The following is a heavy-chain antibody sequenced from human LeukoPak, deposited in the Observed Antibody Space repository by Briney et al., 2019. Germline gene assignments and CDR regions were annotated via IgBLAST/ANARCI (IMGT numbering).Heavy chain of an antibody. J-gene: IGHJ5*02. V-gene: IGHV4-59*01. CDR1: GGSISSYY. Sequence: SETLSLTCTVSGGSISSYYWSWIRQPPGKGLEWIGYIYYSGSTNYNPSLKSRVTISVDASKNQFSLKLSSVTAADTAVYYCARGYTVAGWGNWFDPWGQGTLATVSS. CDR2: IYYSGST. D-gene: IGHD6-19*01. CDR3: ARGYTVAGWGNWFDP.